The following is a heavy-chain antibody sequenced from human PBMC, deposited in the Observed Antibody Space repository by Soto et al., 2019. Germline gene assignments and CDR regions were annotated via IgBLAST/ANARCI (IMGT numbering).Heavy chain of an antibody. CDR3: ARDTDSSGYPYYYYGMDV. J-gene: IGHJ6*02. CDR1: GGTFSSYA. D-gene: IGHD3-22*01. CDR2: IIPIFGTA. V-gene: IGHV1-69*01. Sequence: QVQLVQSGAEVKKPGSSVKVSCKASGGTFSSYAISWVRQAPGQGLEWMGGIIPIFGTANYAQKFQGRVTITADESTSTAYMERSSLRSEDTAVYYCARDTDSSGYPYYYYGMDVWGQGTTVTVSS.